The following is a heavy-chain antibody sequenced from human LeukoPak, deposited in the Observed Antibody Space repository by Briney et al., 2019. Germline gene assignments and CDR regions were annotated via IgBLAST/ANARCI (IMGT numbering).Heavy chain of an antibody. CDR2: INPNSDGT. D-gene: IGHD3-9*01. Sequence: ASVKVSCKASGYTFTGYYMHWVRQAPGQGLEWMGWINPNSDGTNYAQKFQGRANMTTDTSISTACMELRRLRSDDTAVYYCARGVRPLPPEILTAGCDPLSKGTLVTVSS. J-gene: IGHJ5*02. CDR3: ARGVRPLPPEILTAGCDP. V-gene: IGHV1-2*02. CDR1: GYTFTGYY.